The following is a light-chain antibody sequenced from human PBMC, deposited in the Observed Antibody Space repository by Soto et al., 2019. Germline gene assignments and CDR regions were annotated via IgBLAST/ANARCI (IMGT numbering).Light chain of an antibody. CDR1: SSDVGGYNY. CDR3: SSYASSSTVL. Sequence: QSALTQPASVSGSPGQSITISCTGTSSDVGGYNYVSWYQQHPGKAPKLLIHDVSNRPSGISTRFSDSKSGNTASLTISGLQAEDEAEYHCSSYASSSTVLFGGGTKLTVL. J-gene: IGLJ2*01. CDR2: DVS. V-gene: IGLV2-14*03.